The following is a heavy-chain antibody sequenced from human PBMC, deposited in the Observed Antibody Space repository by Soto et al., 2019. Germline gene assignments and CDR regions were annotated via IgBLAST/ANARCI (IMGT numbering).Heavy chain of an antibody. D-gene: IGHD3-3*01. Sequence: QVQLVESGGGVVQPGRSLRLSCAASGFTFSSYGMHWVRQAPGKGLEWVAVISYDGSNKYYADSVKGRFTISRDNSKNTLYLQMNSLRAEDTAVYYCAKSYTRTEGYDFWSGYYPIGMDFWGQGTTVTVSS. CDR2: ISYDGSNK. V-gene: IGHV3-30*18. J-gene: IGHJ6*02. CDR1: GFTFSSYG. CDR3: AKSYTRTEGYDFWSGYYPIGMDF.